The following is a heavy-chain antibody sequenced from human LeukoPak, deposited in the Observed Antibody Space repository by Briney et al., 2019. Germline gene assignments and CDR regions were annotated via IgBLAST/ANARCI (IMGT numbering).Heavy chain of an antibody. V-gene: IGHV3-21*01. D-gene: IGHD3-3*01. Sequence: GGSLRLSCAASGFTFSSYSMNWVRQAPGKGLEWVSSISSSSSYIYYADSVKGRFTISRDNAKNSLYLQMNSLRAEDTAVYYCARDMYDFWSGYMGGYWGQGTLVTVSS. CDR3: ARDMYDFWSGYMGGY. J-gene: IGHJ4*02. CDR1: GFTFSSYS. CDR2: ISSSSSYI.